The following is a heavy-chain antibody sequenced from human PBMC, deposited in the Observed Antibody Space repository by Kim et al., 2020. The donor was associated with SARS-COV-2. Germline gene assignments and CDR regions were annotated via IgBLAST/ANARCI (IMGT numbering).Heavy chain of an antibody. V-gene: IGHV4-34*01. Sequence: SETLSLTCAVYGGSFSGYYWSWIRQPPGKGLEWIGEINHSGSTNYNPSLKSRVTISVDTSKNQFSLKLSSVTAADTAVYYCARGRGYYDCSGYYYPYDYNSYAMDVCGQGTTVSVSS. CDR2: INHSGST. D-gene: IGHD3-22*01. CDR3: ARGRGYYDCSGYYYPYDYNSYAMDV. J-gene: IGHJ6*02. CDR1: GGSFSGYY.